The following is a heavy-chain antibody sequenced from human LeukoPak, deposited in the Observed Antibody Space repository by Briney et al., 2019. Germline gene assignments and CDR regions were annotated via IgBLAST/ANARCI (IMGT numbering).Heavy chain of an antibody. CDR2: ISYDGSNK. Sequence: PGGSLRLSCAASGFTFSSYSMHWVRQAPGKGLEWVAVISYDGSNKYYADPVKGRFTISRDNSKNTLYLQMNSLRAEDTAVYYCARLGLSGPDYWGQGTLVTVSS. J-gene: IGHJ4*02. D-gene: IGHD3-16*01. V-gene: IGHV3-30*03. CDR1: GFTFSSYS. CDR3: ARLGLSGPDY.